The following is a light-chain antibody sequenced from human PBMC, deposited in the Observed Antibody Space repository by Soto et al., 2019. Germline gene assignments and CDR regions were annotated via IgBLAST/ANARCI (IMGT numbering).Light chain of an antibody. CDR1: SSDVGGFNH. CDR3: SSYTSSSTYVV. V-gene: IGLV2-14*01. J-gene: IGLJ2*01. CDR2: DVT. Sequence: QSVLTQPASVSGSPGQSITISCTGTSSDVGGFNHVSWFQQHPDRAPKLMIYDVTNRPSGVSNRFSGSKSGNTASLTISGLQAEDEADYYCSSYTSSSTYVVFGGGTKVTVL.